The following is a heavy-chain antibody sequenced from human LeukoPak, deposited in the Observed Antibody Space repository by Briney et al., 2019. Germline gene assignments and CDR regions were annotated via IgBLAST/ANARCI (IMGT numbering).Heavy chain of an antibody. D-gene: IGHD2-2*01. CDR2: ISGSGGST. CDR1: GFTFSDYY. J-gene: IGHJ4*02. CDR3: TKDKDVVVPAAIADY. V-gene: IGHV3-23*01. Sequence: GGSLRLSCAASGFTFSDYYMSWIRQAPGKGLEWVSAISGSGGSTYYADSVKGRFTISRDNSKNTLYLQMNSLRAEDTAVYYCTKDKDVVVPAAIADYWGQGTLVTVSS.